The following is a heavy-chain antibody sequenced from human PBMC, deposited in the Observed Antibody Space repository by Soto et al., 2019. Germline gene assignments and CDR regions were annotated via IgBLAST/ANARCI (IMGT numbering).Heavy chain of an antibody. D-gene: IGHD2-15*01. Sequence: QVQLVQSGAEVKKPGSSVKVSCKASGGTFSSYAISWVRQAPGQGLEWMGGIIPIFGTANYAQKFQGRVTITADESTSTAYMELCSLRSEDTAVYYCARGYCSGGSCYYDAFDIWGQGTMVTVSS. V-gene: IGHV1-69*01. CDR3: ARGYCSGGSCYYDAFDI. CDR1: GGTFSSYA. CDR2: IIPIFGTA. J-gene: IGHJ3*02.